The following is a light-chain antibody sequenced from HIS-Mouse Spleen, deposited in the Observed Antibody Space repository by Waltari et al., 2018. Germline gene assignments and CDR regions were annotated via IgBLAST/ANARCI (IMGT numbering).Light chain of an antibody. J-gene: IGKJ3*01. CDR3: QQLNSYPT. Sequence: DIQLTQSPSFLSASVGDRVPITCRASQGISSYLAWYQQKPGKAPKLLIYAASTLQSGVPSRFSGSGSGTEFTLTISSLQPEDFATYYCQQLNSYPTFGPGTKVDIK. CDR2: AAS. V-gene: IGKV1-9*01. CDR1: QGISSY.